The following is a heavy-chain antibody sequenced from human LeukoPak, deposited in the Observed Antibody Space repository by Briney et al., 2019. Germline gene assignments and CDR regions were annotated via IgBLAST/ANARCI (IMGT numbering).Heavy chain of an antibody. CDR1: GHSFTSYW. Sequence: GESLKISCKDSGHSFTSYWISWVRQMPGKGLEWTGRIDPSDSYTNYSPSFQGHVTISVDKSISTAYLQWTSLKSSDSAMYYCARRGYYYYGMDVWGQGTTVTVSS. CDR2: IDPSDSYT. CDR3: ARRGYYYYGMDV. J-gene: IGHJ6*02. V-gene: IGHV5-10-1*01. D-gene: IGHD3-10*01.